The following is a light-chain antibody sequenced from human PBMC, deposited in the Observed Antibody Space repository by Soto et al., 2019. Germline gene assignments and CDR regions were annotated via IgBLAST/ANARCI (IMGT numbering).Light chain of an antibody. CDR1: QSISSW. V-gene: IGKV1-5*03. J-gene: IGKJ1*01. CDR3: QQYNSYLTWT. CDR2: KAS. Sequence: DIQMTQSPSTLSASVGDRVAITCRASQSISSWLAWYQQKPGKAPKLLIYKASSLESGVPSRFSGSGSGTEFTLLIISLQPDDFSTYYCQQYNSYLTWTFGQGTKVEIK.